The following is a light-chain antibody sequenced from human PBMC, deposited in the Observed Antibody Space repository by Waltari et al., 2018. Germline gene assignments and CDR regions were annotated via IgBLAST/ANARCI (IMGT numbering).Light chain of an antibody. CDR2: SAS. J-gene: IGKJ5*01. CDR3: QQYYSSPVT. CDR1: QGIRTF. V-gene: IGKV1-27*01. Sequence: DIQLTQSPSSLSASVGDTVTITCRVSQGIRTFLNWYRQKPGKGPKLLIYSASNLQSGVPSRFSGSGSGTDFTLTISSLQAEDVAVYYCQQYYSSPVTFGQGTRLEIK.